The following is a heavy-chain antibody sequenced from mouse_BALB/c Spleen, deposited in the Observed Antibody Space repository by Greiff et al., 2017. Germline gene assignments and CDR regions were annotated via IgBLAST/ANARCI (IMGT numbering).Heavy chain of an antibody. Sequence: DVMLVESGGGLVQPGGSRKLSCAASGFTFSSFGMHWVRQAPEKGLEWVAYISSGSSTIYYADTVKGRFTISRDNPKNTLFLQMTSLRSEDTAMYYCARWGDYDENLFAYWGQGTLVTVSA. CDR2: ISSGSSTI. J-gene: IGHJ3*01. CDR3: ARWGDYDENLFAY. D-gene: IGHD2-4*01. CDR1: GFTFSSFG. V-gene: IGHV5-17*02.